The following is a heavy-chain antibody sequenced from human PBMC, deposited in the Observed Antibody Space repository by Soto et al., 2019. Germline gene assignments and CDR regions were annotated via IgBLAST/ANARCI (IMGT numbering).Heavy chain of an antibody. V-gene: IGHV3-30*18. CDR3: AKDRGALRWSEEHYYFDY. CDR1: GFTFSSYV. CDR2: ISYDGRNK. D-gene: IGHD4-17*01. J-gene: IGHJ4*02. Sequence: GGSLRLSCAASGFTFSSYVMHWVRQAPGKGLEWVAVISYDGRNKYYADAVKGRFTISRDNSKNTLYLQTNSLRAEDTAVYYCAKDRGALRWSEEHYYFDYWGQGTTVTSPQ.